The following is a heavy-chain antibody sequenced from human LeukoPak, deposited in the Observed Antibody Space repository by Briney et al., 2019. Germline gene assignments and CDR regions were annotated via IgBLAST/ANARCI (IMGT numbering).Heavy chain of an antibody. Sequence: GASVKVSCKAAGYTFSNIGISWVRQAPGQGLEWMGWISGYNGETNYAQKFQGRVTMTTDTSANTAYMEVRSLRSDDTAVYYCARDYEIAVRYDCCDPWGQGTLVIVSS. CDR2: ISGYNGET. CDR3: ARDYEIAVRYDCCDP. J-gene: IGHJ5*02. D-gene: IGHD6-6*01. CDR1: GYTFSNIG. V-gene: IGHV1-18*01.